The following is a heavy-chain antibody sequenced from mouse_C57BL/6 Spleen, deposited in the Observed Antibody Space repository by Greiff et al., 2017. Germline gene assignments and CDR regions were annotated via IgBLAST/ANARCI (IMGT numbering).Heavy chain of an antibody. J-gene: IGHJ2*01. CDR3: ARGSSSYVDDFDY. D-gene: IGHD1-1*01. CDR2: INPSSGYT. V-gene: IGHV1-7*01. CDR1: GYTFTSYW. Sequence: QVQLKQSGAELAKPGASVKLSCKASGYTFTSYWMHWVKQRPGQGLEWIGYINPSSGYTKYNQKFKDKATLTADKSSSTAYMQLSSLTYEDSAVYYCARGSSSYVDDFDYWGQGTTLTVSS.